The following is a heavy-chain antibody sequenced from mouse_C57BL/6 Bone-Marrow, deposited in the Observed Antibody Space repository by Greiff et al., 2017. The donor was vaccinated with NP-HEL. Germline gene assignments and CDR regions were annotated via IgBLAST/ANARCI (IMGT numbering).Heavy chain of an antibody. J-gene: IGHJ1*03. CDR3: ARPYDYRYFDV. CDR2: IYPRSGNT. Sequence: VKLQESGAELARPGASVKLSCKASGYTFTSYGISWVKQRTGQGLEWIGEIYPRSGNTYYNEKFKGKATLTADKSSSTAYMELRSLTSEDSAVYFCARPYDYRYFDVWGTGTTVTVSS. V-gene: IGHV1-81*01. D-gene: IGHD2-4*01. CDR1: GYTFTSYG.